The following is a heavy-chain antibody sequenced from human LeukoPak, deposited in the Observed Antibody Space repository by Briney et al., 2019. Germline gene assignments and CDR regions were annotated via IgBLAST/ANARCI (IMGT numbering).Heavy chain of an antibody. Sequence: SETLSLICAVYGGSFSGYYWSWIRQPPGKGLEWIGEINHGGSTNYNPSLKSRLTISVDTSKNQFSLKLSSVTAADTAVYYCAREGVYYDILAAYYRPYYFDFWGQGTLVTVYS. CDR2: INHGGST. CDR1: GGSFSGYY. CDR3: AREGVYYDILAAYYRPYYFDF. V-gene: IGHV4-34*01. D-gene: IGHD3-9*01. J-gene: IGHJ4*02.